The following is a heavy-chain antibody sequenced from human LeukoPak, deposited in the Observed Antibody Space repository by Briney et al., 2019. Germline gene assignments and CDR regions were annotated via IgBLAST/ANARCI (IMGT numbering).Heavy chain of an antibody. J-gene: IGHJ5*02. CDR3: AKDAGSYYDSSGYYFWFDP. CDR1: GFTVSRNY. V-gene: IGHV3-53*01. D-gene: IGHD3-22*01. CDR2: IYSGGHT. Sequence: GSLRLSCAASGFTVSRNYMSWVRQAPGKGLEWVSVIYSGGHTYYADSVKGRFTISRDNSKNTLYLQMNSLRAEDTAVYYCAKDAGSYYDSSGYYFWFDPWGQGTLVTVSS.